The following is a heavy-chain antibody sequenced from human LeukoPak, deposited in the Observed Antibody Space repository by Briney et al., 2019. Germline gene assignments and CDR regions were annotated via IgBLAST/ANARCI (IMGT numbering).Heavy chain of an antibody. J-gene: IGHJ4*02. V-gene: IGHV3-48*01. D-gene: IGHD2-21*02. CDR3: ARNFYCGGDCAISYFDY. Sequence: GGSLRLSCAASGFAISDYSMNWVRQVPGKGLEWVSYISSSSNKVYYADSVKGRFTISRDNAKNSLFLQMNSLRADDTADYYCARNFYCGGDCAISYFDYWGQGTLVTVSS. CDR2: ISSSSNKV. CDR1: GFAISDYS.